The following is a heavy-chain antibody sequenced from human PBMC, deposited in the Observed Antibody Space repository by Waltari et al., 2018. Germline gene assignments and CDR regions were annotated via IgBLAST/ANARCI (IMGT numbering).Heavy chain of an antibody. CDR1: GFTFSSYA. CDR2: IYSGGST. CDR3: AKDSRGFDY. V-gene: IGHV3-23*03. Sequence: EVQLLESGGGLVQPGGSLRLSCAASGFTFSSYAMSWVRQAPGKGLEWVSVIYSGGSTYYADSVKGRFTISRDKSKNTLYLQMNSLRAEDTAVYYCAKDSRGFDYWGQGTLVTVSS. D-gene: IGHD3-10*01. J-gene: IGHJ4*02.